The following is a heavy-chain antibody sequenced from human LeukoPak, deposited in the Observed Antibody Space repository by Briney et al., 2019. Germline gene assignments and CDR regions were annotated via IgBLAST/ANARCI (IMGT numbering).Heavy chain of an antibody. Sequence: ASVKVSCKASGYTFSSYAMNWVRQAPGQGLEWMGWISAYNGNTNYAQKLQGRVTMTTDTSTSTAYMELRSLRSDDTAVYYCAREATGYYYYMDVWGKGTTVTVSS. J-gene: IGHJ6*03. CDR2: ISAYNGNT. V-gene: IGHV1-18*01. CDR1: GYTFSSYA. D-gene: IGHD3-10*01. CDR3: AREATGYYYYMDV.